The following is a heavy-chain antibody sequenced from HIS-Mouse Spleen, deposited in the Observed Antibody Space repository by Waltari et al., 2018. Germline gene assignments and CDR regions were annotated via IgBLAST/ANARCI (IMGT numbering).Heavy chain of an antibody. CDR1: RITFSSYA. V-gene: IGHV3-30-3*01. J-gene: IGHJ4*02. CDR2: ISYDGSNK. Sequence: QVQLVESGGGVVQPGRPLSLSCAAARITFSSYAMHWVLQVPGKGLVWVAVISYDGSNKYYADSVKGRFTISRDNSKNTLYLQMNSLRAEDTAVYYCASHHIAALDYWGQGTLVTVSS. CDR3: ASHHIAALDY. D-gene: IGHD6-6*01.